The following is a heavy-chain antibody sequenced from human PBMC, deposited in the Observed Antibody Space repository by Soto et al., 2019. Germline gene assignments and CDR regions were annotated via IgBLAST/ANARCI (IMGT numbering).Heavy chain of an antibody. CDR1: GDSVSSISSA. J-gene: IGHJ6*01. CDR2: TYYRSKWYN. D-gene: IGHD6-13*01. Sequence: SPTRSLSFALSGDSVSSISSASNWIRQSPSRGLDWLGRTYYRSKWYNDYAVSVKSRIAINADTSKNQFSLQLNSVTPEDTAVYYCARETAAAGTSGMDVWGHGTPVTVSS. V-gene: IGHV6-1*01. CDR3: ARETAAAGTSGMDV.